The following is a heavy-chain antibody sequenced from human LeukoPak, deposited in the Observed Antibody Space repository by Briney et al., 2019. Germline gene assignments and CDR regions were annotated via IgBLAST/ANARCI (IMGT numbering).Heavy chain of an antibody. CDR3: ARDLPLGDILTGYQLTRTDY. J-gene: IGHJ4*02. CDR1: GYTFTGYY. V-gene: IGHV1-2*02. CDR2: INPNSGGT. Sequence: ASVKVSCKASGYTFTGYYMHWVRQAPGQGLEWMGWINPNSGGTNYAQKFQGRVTMTRDTSISTAYMELRSLRSDDTAVYYCARDLPLGDILTGYQLTRTDYWGQGTLVTVSS. D-gene: IGHD3-9*01.